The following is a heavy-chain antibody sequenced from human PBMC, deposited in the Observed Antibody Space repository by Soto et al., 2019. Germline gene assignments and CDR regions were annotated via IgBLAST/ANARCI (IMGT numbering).Heavy chain of an antibody. CDR3: ARNGKQPYFDY. CDR1: GGSISSYY. Sequence: PSETLSLTCTVSGGSISSYYWSWIRQPPGKGLEWIGYIYYSGSTNYNPSLKSRVTISVDTSKNQFSLKLSSVTAADTAVYYCARNGKQPYFDYWGQGTLVTVSS. D-gene: IGHD1-1*01. CDR2: IYYSGST. V-gene: IGHV4-59*01. J-gene: IGHJ4*02.